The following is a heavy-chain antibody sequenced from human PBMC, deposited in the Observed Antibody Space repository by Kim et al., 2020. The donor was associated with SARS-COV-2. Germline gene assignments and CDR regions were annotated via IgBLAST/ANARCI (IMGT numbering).Heavy chain of an antibody. V-gene: IGHV1-2*02. CDR2: INPNSGGT. J-gene: IGHJ6*02. CDR3: ARDYSSVTGTTGYYGMDV. CDR1: GYTFTGYY. D-gene: IGHD1-7*01. Sequence: ASVKVSCKASGYTFTGYYMHWVRQAPGQGLEWMGWINPNSGGTNYAQKFQGRVTMTRDTSISTAYMELSRLRSDDTAVYYCARDYSSVTGTTGYYGMDVWGQGTTVTVSS.